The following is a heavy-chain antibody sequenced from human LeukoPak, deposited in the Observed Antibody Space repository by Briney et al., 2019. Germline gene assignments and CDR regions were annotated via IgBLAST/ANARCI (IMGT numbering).Heavy chain of an antibody. J-gene: IGHJ6*02. D-gene: IGHD2-15*01. CDR1: GFTFDDYG. Sequence: PAGSIRHSCEGYGFTFDDYGMSRVRHAQGKGLEWVSGINWNGGSTGYADSVKGRFTIYRDNAKNSLYLQMNSLTAEDTALYHCARMGCSGGSCYGPGYYYGMDVWGQGTTVTVSS. CDR3: ARMGCSGGSCYGPGYYYGMDV. CDR2: INWNGGST. V-gene: IGHV3-20*01.